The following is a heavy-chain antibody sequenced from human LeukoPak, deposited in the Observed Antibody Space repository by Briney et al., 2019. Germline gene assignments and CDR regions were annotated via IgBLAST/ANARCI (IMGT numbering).Heavy chain of an antibody. J-gene: IGHJ4*02. D-gene: IGHD4-17*01. V-gene: IGHV3-30*18. Sequence: GGSLRLSCAASGFTFSSYGMNWVRQAPGKGLEWVAVISYDGSNKYYADSVKGRFTISRDNSKNTLYLQMNSLRAEDTAVYYCAKDSHLDYGDYLYFDYWGQGTLVTVSS. CDR2: ISYDGSNK. CDR1: GFTFSSYG. CDR3: AKDSHLDYGDYLYFDY.